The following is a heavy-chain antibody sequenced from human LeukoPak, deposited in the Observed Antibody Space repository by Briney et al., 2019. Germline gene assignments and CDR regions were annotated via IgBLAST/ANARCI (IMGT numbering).Heavy chain of an antibody. J-gene: IGHJ3*02. Sequence: SETLSLTCTVSGGSISSYYWSWIRQPPGKGLEWIGRIFSSGSTIYNPSLKSRVTMSVDTSKNQFSLRVSSVTAADTAVYYCARNFVSTVTRDAFDIWGQGTMVTVSS. CDR3: ARNFVSTVTRDAFDI. CDR1: GGSISSYY. D-gene: IGHD4-17*01. CDR2: IFSSGST. V-gene: IGHV4-4*07.